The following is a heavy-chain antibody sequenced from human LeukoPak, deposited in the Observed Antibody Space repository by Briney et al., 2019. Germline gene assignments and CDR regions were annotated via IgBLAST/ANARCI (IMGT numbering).Heavy chain of an antibody. V-gene: IGHV4-4*07. D-gene: IGHD6-13*01. J-gene: IGHJ6*03. Sequence: SETLSLTCTVSGGSISSYYWSWIRLPAGKGLEWNGRIYTSGSTNYNPSLKSRVTMSVDTSKNQFSLKLSSVTAADTAVYHCARSSWQNYYYYMDVWGKGTTVTISS. CDR1: GGSISSYY. CDR3: ARSSWQNYYYYMDV. CDR2: IYTSGST.